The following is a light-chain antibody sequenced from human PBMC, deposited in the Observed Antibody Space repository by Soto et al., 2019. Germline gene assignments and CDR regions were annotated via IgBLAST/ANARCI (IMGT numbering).Light chain of an antibody. Sequence: DIQMTQSPSSVSASVGDRVTITCRASQGVSTWLAWYQQKPGKAPNPLIYTASSLQRGVPSRFSGSGSGTDFTRTISNLQPEDFANYYCQQTTTYPLTFGGGNKMEI. J-gene: IGKJ4*01. CDR2: TAS. CDR3: QQTTTYPLT. V-gene: IGKV1D-12*01. CDR1: QGVSTW.